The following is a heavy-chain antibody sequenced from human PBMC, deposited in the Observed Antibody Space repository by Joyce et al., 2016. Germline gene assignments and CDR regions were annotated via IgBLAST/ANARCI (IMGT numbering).Heavy chain of an antibody. Sequence: QVQLVQSGAEVKKPGASVKVSCKASGYTFTDYYIHWVRQAPGQGREWIGGITLNSGGTEYPQKIQGRVTMTSDTSIRTAYMELTGLRSDDTAVYYCARGDLRTSSPLFWYFALWGRGTLVTVSS. CDR1: GYTFTDYY. CDR2: ITLNSGGT. V-gene: IGHV1-2*02. CDR3: ARGDLRTSSPLFWYFAL. J-gene: IGHJ2*01. D-gene: IGHD2-2*01.